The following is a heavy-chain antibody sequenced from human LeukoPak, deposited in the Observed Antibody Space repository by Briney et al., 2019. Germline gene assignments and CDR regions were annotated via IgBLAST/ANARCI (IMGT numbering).Heavy chain of an antibody. V-gene: IGHV4-34*01. CDR1: GGSFSGYY. D-gene: IGHD3-22*01. Sequence: PSETLSLTCAVYGGSFSGYYWSWIRQPPGKGLEWIGEINHSGSTNYNPSLKSRVTISVDTSKNQFSLKLSSVTAADTAVYYCASFTYYYDSSGYSFDYWGQGTLVTVSS. CDR2: INHSGST. CDR3: ASFTYYYDSSGYSFDY. J-gene: IGHJ4*02.